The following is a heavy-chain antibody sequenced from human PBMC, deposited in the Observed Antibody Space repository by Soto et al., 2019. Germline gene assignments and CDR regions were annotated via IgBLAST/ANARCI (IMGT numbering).Heavy chain of an antibody. J-gene: IGHJ5*02. CDR2: IYYSGST. V-gene: IGHV4-39*07. D-gene: IGHD6-13*01. CDR1: GGSISSVSYY. Sequence: SETLSLTCTVSGGSISSVSYYWGWIRQPPGKGLEWIGSIYYSGSTNYNPFLKSRVTISVDTSKNQFSLKLSSVTAADTAVYYCARAKAAKRIAAAGTRGGWFDPWGQGTLVTVSS. CDR3: ARAKAAKRIAAAGTRGGWFDP.